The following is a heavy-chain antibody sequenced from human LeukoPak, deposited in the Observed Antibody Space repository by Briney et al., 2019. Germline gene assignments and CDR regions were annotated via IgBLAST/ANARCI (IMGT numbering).Heavy chain of an antibody. V-gene: IGHV4-39*01. D-gene: IGHD6-19*01. Sequence: SETLSLTCTVSGASIRSGGYCWGWILQSPGKGLECIGSLYYTGSTFYNPSLQSRVTISRNTSKNQFYLRLNSVTAADTALFYCARRSAVFHAFDIWGQGTMVTVSS. CDR3: ARRSAVFHAFDI. CDR1: GASIRSGGYC. J-gene: IGHJ3*02. CDR2: LYYTGST.